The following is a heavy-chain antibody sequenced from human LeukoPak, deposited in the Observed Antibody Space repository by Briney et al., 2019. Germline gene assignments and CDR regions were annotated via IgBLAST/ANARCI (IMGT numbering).Heavy chain of an antibody. J-gene: IGHJ6*02. V-gene: IGHV3-20*04. CDR2: INWNGGSI. CDR3: ARAMTDNYYYGMDV. Sequence: GGSLRLSCAASGFTFDDYGMSWVRQAPGKGLEWVSGINWNGGSIGHADSVKGRFTISRDNAKNTLYLQMNSLRAEDTALYYCARAMTDNYYYGMDVWGQGTTVTVSS. D-gene: IGHD2-21*02. CDR1: GFTFDDYG.